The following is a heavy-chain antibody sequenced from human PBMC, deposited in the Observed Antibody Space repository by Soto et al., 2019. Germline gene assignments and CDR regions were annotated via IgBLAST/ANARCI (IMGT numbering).Heavy chain of an antibody. Sequence: GGSLRLSCAASGLTFSNHGFRWVRQAPGKGLEWVAFIWSDGNNKFYADSVKGRFSISRDNTKNPLYLQMNSLRAEDTAEYYCARDRGKDYFDSWGQGALVTVSS. CDR3: ARDRGKDYFDS. V-gene: IGHV3-33*01. J-gene: IGHJ4*02. CDR2: IWSDGNNK. D-gene: IGHD3-10*01. CDR1: GLTFSNHG.